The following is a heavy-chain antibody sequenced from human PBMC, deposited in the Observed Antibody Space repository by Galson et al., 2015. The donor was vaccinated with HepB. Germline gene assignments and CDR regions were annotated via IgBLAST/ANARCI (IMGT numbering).Heavy chain of an antibody. CDR3: VKEGSWFGGDWFDP. D-gene: IGHD3-16*01. Sequence: SLRLSGAGSGFIFRHHAMAWIRQAPGKGLEWVSGINGRGSTRSYSDAVKVRFSISRDNSKDTVFLQMDNLRAEDTAVYYCVKEGSWFGGDWFDPWGQGALVTVS. CDR2: INGRGSTR. V-gene: IGHV3-23*01. CDR1: GFIFRHHA. J-gene: IGHJ5*02.